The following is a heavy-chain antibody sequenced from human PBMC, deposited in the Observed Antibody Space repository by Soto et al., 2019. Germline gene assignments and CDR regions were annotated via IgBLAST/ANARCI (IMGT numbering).Heavy chain of an antibody. D-gene: IGHD1-1*01. V-gene: IGHV1-18*01. J-gene: IGHJ4*02. CDR1: GYTFTSYG. Sequence: QVHLVQSGAEVKKPGASVKVSCKASGYTFTSYGITWVRQAPGQGLEWMGWISAHNGNTDYAQKLQGGVIVTRHTPTSTGYMELRSLISDDTAVYYCARGRYGDYWGQGALVTVSS. CDR2: ISAHNGNT. CDR3: ARGRYGDY.